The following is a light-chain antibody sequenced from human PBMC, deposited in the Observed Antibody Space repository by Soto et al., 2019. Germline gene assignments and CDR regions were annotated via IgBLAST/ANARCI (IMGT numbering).Light chain of an antibody. V-gene: IGKV3-20*01. J-gene: IGKJ1*01. CDR2: GAS. CDR1: QSVNSAY. CDR3: QQYGSSPLT. Sequence: EIVLTQSPGTLALSQGERATVSCRASQSVNSAYLAWYQQQPGQAPRLLISGASTRATGIPDRFSGSVSEKDFTVSISRLEPEELAVYYCQQYGSSPLTFGQGTKVEVK.